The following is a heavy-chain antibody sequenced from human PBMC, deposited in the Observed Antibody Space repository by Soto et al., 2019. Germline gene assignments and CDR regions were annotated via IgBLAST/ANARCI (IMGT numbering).Heavy chain of an antibody. J-gene: IGHJ3*02. V-gene: IGHV1-8*01. CDR3: ARVPLLWFGELSADAFDI. D-gene: IGHD3-10*01. CDR1: GYTFTSYD. Sequence: GASVKVSCKASGYTFTSYDINWVRQATGQGLEWMGWMNPNSGNTGYAQKFQGRVTMTRNTSISTAYMELSSLRSEDTAVYYCARVPLLWFGELSADAFDIWGQGTMVTVSS. CDR2: MNPNSGNT.